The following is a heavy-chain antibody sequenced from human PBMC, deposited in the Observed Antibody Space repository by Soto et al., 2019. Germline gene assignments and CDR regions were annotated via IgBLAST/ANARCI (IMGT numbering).Heavy chain of an antibody. J-gene: IGHJ6*02. Sequence: GGSLRLSCAASGFTFSSYGMHWVRQAPGKGLEWVAVIWYDGSNKYYADSVKGRFTISRDNSKNTLYLQMNSLRAEDTAVYYCARGDFGVVLYYYGMDVWGQGTTVTVSS. CDR3: ARGDFGVVLYYYGMDV. V-gene: IGHV3-33*01. CDR1: GFTFSSYG. D-gene: IGHD3-3*01. CDR2: IWYDGSNK.